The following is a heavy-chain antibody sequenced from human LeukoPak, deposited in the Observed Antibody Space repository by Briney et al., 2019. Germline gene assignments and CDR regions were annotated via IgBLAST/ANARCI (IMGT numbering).Heavy chain of an antibody. D-gene: IGHD5-12*01. CDR2: ISAYNGNT. V-gene: IGHV1-18*01. CDR3: ARGIGGHGSPDY. J-gene: IGHJ4*02. Sequence: GASVKVSCKASGYTFTSYGISWVRQAPGQGLEWMGWISAYNGNTNYAQKFQGRVTMTRDTSTSTVYMELSSLRSEDTAVYYCARGIGGHGSPDYWGQGTLVTVSS. CDR1: GYTFTSYG.